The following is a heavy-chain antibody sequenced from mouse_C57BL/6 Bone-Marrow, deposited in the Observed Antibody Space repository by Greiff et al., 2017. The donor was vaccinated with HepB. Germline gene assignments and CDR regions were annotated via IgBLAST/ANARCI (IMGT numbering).Heavy chain of an antibody. D-gene: IGHD1-1*01. CDR3: ARGMAFWYYYGSSYYAMDY. J-gene: IGHJ4*01. Sequence: VKLQQPGAELVKPGASVKMSCKASGYTFTSYWITWVKQRPGQGLEWIGDIYPGSGSTNYNEKFKSKATLTVDTSSSTAYMQLSSLTSEDSAVYYCARGMAFWYYYGSSYYAMDYWGQGTSVTVSS. CDR2: IYPGSGST. CDR1: GYTFTSYW. V-gene: IGHV1-55*01.